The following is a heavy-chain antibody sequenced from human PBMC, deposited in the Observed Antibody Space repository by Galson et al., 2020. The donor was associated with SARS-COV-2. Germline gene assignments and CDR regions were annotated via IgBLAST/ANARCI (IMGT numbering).Heavy chain of an antibody. CDR2: IYPGDSDT. J-gene: IGHJ5*02. V-gene: IGHV5-51*01. Sequence: GESLKISCKGSGYSFTSYWIGWVRQMPGKGLEWMGIIYPGDSDTRYSPSFQGQVTISADKSISTAYLQWSSLKASDTAMYYYASLDYDILTGYYNHWFDPCGQGTLCTVSS. D-gene: IGHD3-9*01. CDR3: ASLDYDILTGYYNHWFDP. CDR1: GYSFTSYW.